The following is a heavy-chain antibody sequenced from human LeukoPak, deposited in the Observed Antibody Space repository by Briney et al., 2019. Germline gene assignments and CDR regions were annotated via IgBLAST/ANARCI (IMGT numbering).Heavy chain of an antibody. CDR1: GFTFSSYV. CDR3: AKGSLSLMGVFAY. D-gene: IGHD2-8*01. CDR2: ISGSGGST. V-gene: IGHV3-23*01. J-gene: IGHJ4*02. Sequence: GGSLRLSCAVSGFTFSSYVMSWVRQAPGKGLEWVSAISGSGGSTYYADSVKGRFTIPRDNSKNTLYLQMNSMRADDTAVYYCAKGSLSLMGVFAYWGQGTLVTVSS.